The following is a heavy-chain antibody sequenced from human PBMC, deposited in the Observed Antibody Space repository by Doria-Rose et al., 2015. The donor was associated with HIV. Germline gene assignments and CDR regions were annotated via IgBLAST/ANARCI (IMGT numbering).Heavy chain of an antibody. CDR3: ARIKSSRWYHKYYFDF. CDR1: GVSLSSPGMG. D-gene: IGHD6-13*01. Sequence: VTLKESGPVLVKPTETLTLTCTVSGVSLSSPGMGVSWVRQPPGKALEWLANIFSDDVRSYKTSLKSRLTISRCTAKSQVVLTMTDMDPVDTATYYCARIKSSRWYHKYYFDFWGQGTLVIISA. J-gene: IGHJ4*02. V-gene: IGHV2-26*01. CDR2: IFSDDVR.